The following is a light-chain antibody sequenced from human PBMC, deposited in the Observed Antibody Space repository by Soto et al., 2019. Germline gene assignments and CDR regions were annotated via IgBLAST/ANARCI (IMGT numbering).Light chain of an antibody. CDR2: GTS. CDR3: QHYDDSRT. V-gene: IGKV3-20*01. Sequence: EVVLTQSPGTLSLSPGERATLSCRASQNITSSLLAWYNHRPGQPPRLLIYGTSGRATGIPDRFSGSGSGTDFTLTISRLEPEDFAVYYCQHYDDSRTFGPGTKVEIK. CDR1: QNITSSL. J-gene: IGKJ1*01.